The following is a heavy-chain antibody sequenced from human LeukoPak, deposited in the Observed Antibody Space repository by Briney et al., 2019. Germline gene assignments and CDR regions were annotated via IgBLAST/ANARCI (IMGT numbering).Heavy chain of an antibody. CDR2: ISSTSSYI. CDR3: ARAYCSGGSCYPFDY. V-gene: IGHV3-21*01. J-gene: IGHJ4*02. D-gene: IGHD2-15*01. Sequence: GGSLRLSCAASGFTFSSYYMNWVRQAPGKGLEWVSSISSTSSYIYYADSVKGRFTISRDTAKNSLYLQMNSLRAEDTAVYYCARAYCSGGSCYPFDYWGQGTLVTVSS. CDR1: GFTFSSYY.